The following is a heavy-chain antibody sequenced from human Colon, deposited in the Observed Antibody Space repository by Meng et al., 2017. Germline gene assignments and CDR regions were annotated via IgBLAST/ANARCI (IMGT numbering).Heavy chain of an antibody. J-gene: IGHJ4*01. Sequence: VQLGETGGGVIQPGGSLRLSCAASGFTVNTYYMTWVRQAPGMGLQWVSIIYSGGSIYHADSVKGRFTISRDNFKNTLHLQMNSLRAEDTAVYYCARNSGSYPYYFDYWGHGALVTVSS. CDR3: ARNSGSYPYYFDY. V-gene: IGHV3-53*02. CDR1: GFTVNTYY. CDR2: IYSGGSI. D-gene: IGHD1-26*01.